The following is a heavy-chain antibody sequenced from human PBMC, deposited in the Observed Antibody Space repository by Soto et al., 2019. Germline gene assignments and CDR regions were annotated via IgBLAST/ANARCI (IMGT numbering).Heavy chain of an antibody. Sequence: QLQLQESGPGLVKPSETLSLTCTVSGGSISSSSYYWGWIRPPPGKGLEWIGSIYYSGSTYYSPSLKSRVTISVDTSKNQFSLKLSSVTAADTALYYCARHDSNDGGLAAQNGMDVWGQGTTVTVSS. CDR3: ARHDSNDGGLAAQNGMDV. CDR1: GGSISSSSYY. V-gene: IGHV4-39*01. CDR2: IYYSGST. D-gene: IGHD1-1*01. J-gene: IGHJ6*02.